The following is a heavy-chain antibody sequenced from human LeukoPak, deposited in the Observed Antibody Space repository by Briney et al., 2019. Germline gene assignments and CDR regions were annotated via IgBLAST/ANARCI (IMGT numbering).Heavy chain of an antibody. J-gene: IGHJ5*02. CDR3: ARARYCSGGSCRRRSIDP. CDR2: ISAYNGNT. D-gene: IGHD2-15*01. CDR1: GYTFTSYG. Sequence: ASVKVSCKASGYTFTSYGISWVRQAPGQGLEWMGWISAYNGNTNYAQKLQGRVTMTTDTSTSTAYMELRSLRSDDTAVYYCARARYCSGGSCRRRSIDPWGQGTLVTVSS. V-gene: IGHV1-18*01.